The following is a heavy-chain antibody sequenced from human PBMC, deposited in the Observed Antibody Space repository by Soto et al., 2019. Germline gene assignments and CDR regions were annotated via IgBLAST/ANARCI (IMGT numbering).Heavy chain of an antibody. CDR2: ISGSGGSA. V-gene: IGHV3-23*01. Sequence: PGGSLRLSCAASGFTFSSYAMSWVRQAPGKGLEWVSAISGSGGSAYYADSVKGRFTISRDNSKNTLYLQMNSLRAEDTAVYYCAKTQTAAGTSGSPPEFGYWGQGTLVTVSS. D-gene: IGHD6-13*01. J-gene: IGHJ4*02. CDR3: AKTQTAAGTSGSPPEFGY. CDR1: GFTFSSYA.